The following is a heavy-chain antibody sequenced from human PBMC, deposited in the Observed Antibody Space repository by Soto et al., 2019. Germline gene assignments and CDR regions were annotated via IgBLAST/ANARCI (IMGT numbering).Heavy chain of an antibody. Sequence: ASVKVSCKASGYTFTSYGISWVRQAPGQGLEWMGWISAYNGNTSYAQKLQGRVTMTTDTSTSTAYMELRSLRSDDTAVYYCARDSFRSGWYTGFWFDPWGQGTLVTVSS. CDR3: ARDSFRSGWYTGFWFDP. J-gene: IGHJ5*02. D-gene: IGHD6-19*01. V-gene: IGHV1-18*04. CDR2: ISAYNGNT. CDR1: GYTFTSYG.